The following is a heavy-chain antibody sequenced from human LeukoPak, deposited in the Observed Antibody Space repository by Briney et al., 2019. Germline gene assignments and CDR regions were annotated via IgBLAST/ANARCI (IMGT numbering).Heavy chain of an antibody. CDR2: ISGSGGST. CDR3: TTAAPYSSSSVIIKVYYYYYMDV. D-gene: IGHD6-6*01. V-gene: IGHV3-23*01. Sequence: HPGGSLRLSCAASGFTFSSYAMSWVRQAPGKGLEWVSAISGSGGSTYYADSVKGRFTISRDNSKNTLYLQMNSLKTEDTAVYYCTTAAPYSSSSVIIKVYYYYYMDVWGKGTTVTVSS. CDR1: GFTFSSYA. J-gene: IGHJ6*03.